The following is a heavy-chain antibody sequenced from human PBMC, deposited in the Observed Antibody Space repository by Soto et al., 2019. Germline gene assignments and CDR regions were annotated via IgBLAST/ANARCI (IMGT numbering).Heavy chain of an antibody. Sequence: PSETLSLTCAVYGGSFSGYYWSWIRQPPGKGLEWIGEINHSGSTNYNPSLKSRVTISVDTSKNQFSLKLSSVTAADTAVYYCARGRIVVVPAAMLHYFQHWGQGTLVTVSS. J-gene: IGHJ1*01. V-gene: IGHV4-34*01. CDR2: INHSGST. CDR1: GGSFSGYY. CDR3: ARGRIVVVPAAMLHYFQH. D-gene: IGHD2-2*01.